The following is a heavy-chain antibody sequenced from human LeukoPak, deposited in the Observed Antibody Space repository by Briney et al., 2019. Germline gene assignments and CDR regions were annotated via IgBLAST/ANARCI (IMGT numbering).Heavy chain of an antibody. Sequence: SETLSLTCTVSGGSISSYYWSWIRQPAGKGLEWIGRIYTSGSTNYNPSLKSRVTMSVDTSKNQFSLKLSSVTAADTAVYYCARDEISGWYPYYYYYGMDVWGQGTTVTVSS. CDR3: ARDEISGWYPYYYYYGMDV. D-gene: IGHD6-19*01. CDR1: GGSISSYY. CDR2: IYTSGST. J-gene: IGHJ6*02. V-gene: IGHV4-4*07.